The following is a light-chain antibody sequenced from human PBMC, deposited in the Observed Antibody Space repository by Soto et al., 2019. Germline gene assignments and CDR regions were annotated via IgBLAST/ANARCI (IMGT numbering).Light chain of an antibody. Sequence: NFMLTQPHSVSESPGKTVTISCTRSSGSIASNYVQWFQQRPGSSPTTVIYEDYQRPSGVPDRFSGSVDSSSNSASLTISGLKTEDEADYYCHSYDSSNVVFGGGTQLTVL. CDR2: EDY. V-gene: IGLV6-57*01. CDR3: HSYDSSNVV. CDR1: SGSIASNY. J-gene: IGLJ2*01.